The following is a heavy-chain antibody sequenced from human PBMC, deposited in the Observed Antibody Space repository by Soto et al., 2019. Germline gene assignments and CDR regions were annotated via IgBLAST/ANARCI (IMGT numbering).Heavy chain of an antibody. J-gene: IGHJ5*02. CDR2: IYYSGST. Sequence: SETLSLTCTVSGGSISSYYWSWIRQPPGKGLEWIGYIYYSGSTNYNPSLKSRVTISVDTSKNQFSLKLSSVTAADTAVYYCARVAHRYCSGGSCYSAWFDPWGQGTLVTVSS. CDR3: ARVAHRYCSGGSCYSAWFDP. V-gene: IGHV4-59*01. CDR1: GGSISSYY. D-gene: IGHD2-15*01.